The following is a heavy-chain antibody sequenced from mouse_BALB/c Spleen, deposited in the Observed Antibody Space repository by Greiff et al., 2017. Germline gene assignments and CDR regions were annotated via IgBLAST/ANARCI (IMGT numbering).Heavy chain of an antibody. CDR1: GFTFSSYG. Sequence: EVQGVESGGDLVKPGGSLKLSCAASGFTFSSYGMSWVRQTPDKRLEWVATISSGGSYTYYPDSVKGRFTISRDNAKNTLYLQMSSLKSEDTAMYYCARHGDCDYWGQGTTLTVSS. CDR2: ISSGGSYT. V-gene: IGHV5-6*01. J-gene: IGHJ2*01. CDR3: ARHGDCDY.